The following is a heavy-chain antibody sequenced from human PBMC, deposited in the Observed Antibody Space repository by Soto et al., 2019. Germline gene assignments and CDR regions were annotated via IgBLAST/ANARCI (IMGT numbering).Heavy chain of an antibody. Sequence: GGSLRLSCAASGFTFSSYAMSWVRQAPGKGLEWVSAISGSGGSTYYANSVKGRFTISRDNSKNTLYLQMNSLRAEDTAVYYCAKDRYKRWRDKQLVNRLDVWGKGTTVTVSS. CDR3: AKDRYKRWRDKQLVNRLDV. CDR2: ISGSGGST. V-gene: IGHV3-23*01. CDR1: GFTFSSYA. J-gene: IGHJ6*04. D-gene: IGHD6-13*01.